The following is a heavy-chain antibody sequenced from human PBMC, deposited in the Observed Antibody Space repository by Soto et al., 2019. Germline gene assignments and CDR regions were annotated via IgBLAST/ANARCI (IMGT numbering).Heavy chain of an antibody. CDR3: ASAGGLGAVAADS. D-gene: IGHD6-19*01. Sequence: QLQLQESGSGLVKPSQTLSLTCAVSGGSISSGGYSWSWIRQPPGKGLEWIGYIYHSGSTYYNPALKSRVAIAADRSKNQFSRKLSAVTAADTAVYYCASAGGLGAVAADSWGQGTLVTVSS. CDR2: IYHSGST. J-gene: IGHJ4*02. CDR1: GGSISSGGYS. V-gene: IGHV4-30-2*01.